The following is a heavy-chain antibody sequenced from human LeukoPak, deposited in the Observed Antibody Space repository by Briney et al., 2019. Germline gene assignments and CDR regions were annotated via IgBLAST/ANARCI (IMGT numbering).Heavy chain of an antibody. Sequence: SETLSLTCTVSGGSISSRSYYWGWIRQHPGKGLEWIGYIYYSGSTYYNPSLKSRVTISVDTSKNQFSLKLSSVTAADTAVYYCARDRDFWSGPPIGMDVWGQGTTVTVSS. CDR2: IYYSGST. CDR1: GGSISSRSYY. J-gene: IGHJ6*02. CDR3: ARDRDFWSGPPIGMDV. D-gene: IGHD3-3*01. V-gene: IGHV4-31*03.